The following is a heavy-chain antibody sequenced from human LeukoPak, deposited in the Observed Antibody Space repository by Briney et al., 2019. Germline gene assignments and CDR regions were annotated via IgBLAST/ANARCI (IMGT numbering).Heavy chain of an antibody. D-gene: IGHD3-16*01. J-gene: IGHJ5*02. CDR1: GGTFSSYA. CDR3: ARSFDRTPNWFDP. Sequence: ASVKVSCKASGGTFSSYAISWVRQAPGQGLEWMGWINTNTGNPTYAQGFTGRFVFSLDTSVSTAYLQISSLKAEDTAMYYCARSFDRTPNWFDPWGQGTLVPVSS. V-gene: IGHV7-4-1*02. CDR2: INTNTGNP.